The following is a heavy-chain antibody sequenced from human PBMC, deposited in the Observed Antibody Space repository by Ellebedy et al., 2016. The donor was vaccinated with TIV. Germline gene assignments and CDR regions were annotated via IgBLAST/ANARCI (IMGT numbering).Heavy chain of an antibody. D-gene: IGHD2-21*01. CDR2: IQYDGSKK. J-gene: IGHJ6*02. V-gene: IGHV3-30*02. CDR1: GFTFSSYG. Sequence: PGGSLRLSCAASGFTFSSYGMHWVRQAPGKGLEWVTFIQYDGSKKYYVDSVKGRFTISRDNSKNTLYLQMNSLRAEDTAVYYCAKEGVRKFSDYYYGMDVWGRGTTVTVSS. CDR3: AKEGVRKFSDYYYGMDV.